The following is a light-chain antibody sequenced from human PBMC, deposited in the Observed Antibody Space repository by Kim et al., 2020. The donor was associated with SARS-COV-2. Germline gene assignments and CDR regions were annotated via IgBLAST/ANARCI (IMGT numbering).Light chain of an antibody. CDR1: LSPLHRNGKTY. CDR2: EVF. J-gene: IGKJ2*01. CDR3: VESIQPYT. V-gene: IGKV2D-29*02. Sequence: GQPSSISCKSRLSPLHRNGKTYLYWYLQKPGQSTQVLVYEVFNRFSGVPDRFSGGGSGTDFTLKISRVEVQDVGVDYCVESIQPYTFGQGTKREI.